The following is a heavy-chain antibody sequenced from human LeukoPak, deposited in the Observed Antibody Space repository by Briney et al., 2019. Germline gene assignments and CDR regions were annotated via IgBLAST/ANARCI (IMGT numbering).Heavy chain of an antibody. D-gene: IGHD6-19*01. CDR1: GFTFSDYY. CDR2: ISSSGSTI. Sequence: GGSLRLSCAASGFTFSDYYMSWIRQAPGKGLEWVSYISSSGSTIYYADSVKGRFTISRDNAKNSLYLQMNSLRAEDTAVYYCASTSSSRSSGWFAGYFDYWGQGTLVTVSS. V-gene: IGHV3-11*04. CDR3: ASTSSSRSSGWFAGYFDY. J-gene: IGHJ4*02.